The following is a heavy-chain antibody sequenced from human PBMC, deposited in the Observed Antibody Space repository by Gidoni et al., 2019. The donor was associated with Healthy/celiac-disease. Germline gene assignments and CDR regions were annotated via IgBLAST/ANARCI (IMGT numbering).Heavy chain of an antibody. J-gene: IGHJ6*02. D-gene: IGHD5-12*01. V-gene: IGHV3-66*01. CDR1: GFTVSSNY. Sequence: EVQLVESGGGLVQPGGSLRLSCAASGFTVSSNYMRWVRQAPGKGLEWVSVIYSGGSTYYADSVKGRFTISRDNSKNTLYLQMNSLRAEDTAVYYCASLGVATINSYGMDVWGQGTTVTVSS. CDR3: ASLGVATINSYGMDV. CDR2: IYSGGST.